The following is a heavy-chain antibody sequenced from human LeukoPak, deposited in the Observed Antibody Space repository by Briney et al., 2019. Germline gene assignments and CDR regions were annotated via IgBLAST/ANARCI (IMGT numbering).Heavy chain of an antibody. V-gene: IGHV3-74*01. D-gene: IGHD6-13*01. CDR3: AREKLTGHSSSWYINYFDY. CDR2: MNSDGSST. CDR1: GLTLSSYS. J-gene: IGHJ4*01. Sequence: GVSQTLLCAASGLTLSSYSTNCVRHSRGEGRVWVSRMNSDGSSTRYADSVKGRFTISRDNAKNTLYLQMNSLRAEDTAVYYCAREKLTGHSSSWYINYFDYWG.